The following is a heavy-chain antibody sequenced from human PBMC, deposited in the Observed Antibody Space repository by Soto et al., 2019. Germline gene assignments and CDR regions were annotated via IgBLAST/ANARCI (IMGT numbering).Heavy chain of an antibody. J-gene: IGHJ4*02. V-gene: IGHV6-1*01. CDR1: GDSVSSNSAA. Sequence: SQTLSLTCAISGDSVSSNSAAWSWIRQSPSRGLEWLGRTYYRSKWNSNYAVSVKGRVTINPDTSKNQLSLQLNSVTPEDTAVYYCARDEGGPWGQGTLVTVSS. CDR3: ARDEGGP. CDR2: TYYRSKWNS.